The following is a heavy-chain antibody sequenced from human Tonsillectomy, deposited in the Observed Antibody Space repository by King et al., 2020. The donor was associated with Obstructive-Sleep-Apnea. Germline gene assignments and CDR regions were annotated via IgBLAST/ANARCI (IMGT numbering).Heavy chain of an antibody. D-gene: IGHD1-26*01. CDR1: GGSVSSHY. Sequence: QLQESGPGLVKPSETLSLTCTVSGGSVSSHYWSWIRQPPGKGLEWIGYVYYSGSTNYNPSLKSRVTISLDTSEKQFSLQLSSVTAADTAVYYCARHGVAGSYWGTYNWFDPWGQGTLVTVSS. CDR2: VYYSGST. J-gene: IGHJ5*02. V-gene: IGHV4-59*08. CDR3: ARHGVAGSYWGTYNWFDP.